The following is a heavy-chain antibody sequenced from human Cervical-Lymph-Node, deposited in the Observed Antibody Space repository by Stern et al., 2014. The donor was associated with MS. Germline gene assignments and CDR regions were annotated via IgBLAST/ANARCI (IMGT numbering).Heavy chain of an antibody. V-gene: IGHV3-23*01. CDR3: GRNRGRRWINDY. CDR2: SI. J-gene: IGHJ4*02. D-gene: IGHD5-12*01. Sequence: SIYAMNSVKGRFTVSRDKSRNTLYLQMNSLRAEDSALYYCGRNRGRRWINDYWGQGTLVTVAS.